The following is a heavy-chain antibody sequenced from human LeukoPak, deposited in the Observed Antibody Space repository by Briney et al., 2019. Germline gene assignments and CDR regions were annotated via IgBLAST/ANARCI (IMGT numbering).Heavy chain of an antibody. CDR2: IYYSGST. Sequence: SETLSLTCTVSGGAISSRSYYWGWIRQPPGNGLEWIGTIYYSGSTYCNPSLKSRVTISVDTSKNQFSLKLSSVTAADTAVYYCARDQWLPPNDYGMDVWGQGTTVTVSS. V-gene: IGHV4-39*07. J-gene: IGHJ6*02. CDR3: ARDQWLPPNDYGMDV. CDR1: GGAISSRSYY. D-gene: IGHD6-19*01.